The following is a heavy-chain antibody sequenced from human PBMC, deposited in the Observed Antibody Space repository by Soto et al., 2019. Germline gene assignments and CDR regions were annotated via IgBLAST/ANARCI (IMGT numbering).Heavy chain of an antibody. Sequence: SETLSLTCTVSGSSISSYYWSWIRQPPGKGLEWIGYIYYSGSTNYNPSLKSRVTISVDTSKNQFSPKLSSVTAADTAVYYCARGYRYFDYWGQGTLVTVSS. V-gene: IGHV4-59*01. J-gene: IGHJ4*02. CDR3: ARGYRYFDY. D-gene: IGHD2-2*02. CDR2: IYYSGST. CDR1: GSSISSYY.